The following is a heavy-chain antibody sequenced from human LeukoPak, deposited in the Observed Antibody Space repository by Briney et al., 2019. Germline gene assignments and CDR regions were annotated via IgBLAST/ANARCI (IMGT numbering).Heavy chain of an antibody. D-gene: IGHD2-15*01. V-gene: IGHV1-24*01. CDR3: ATRDCSGGSCQGEWWFDP. CDR2: FDPEDGET. CDR1: GYTLTELS. Sequence: ASVKVSCKVSGYTLTELSMHWVRQAPGKGPEWMGGFDPEDGETIYAQKFQGRVTMTEDTSTDTAYLELSSLRSEDTAVYYCATRDCSGGSCQGEWWFDPWGQGTLVTVSS. J-gene: IGHJ5*02.